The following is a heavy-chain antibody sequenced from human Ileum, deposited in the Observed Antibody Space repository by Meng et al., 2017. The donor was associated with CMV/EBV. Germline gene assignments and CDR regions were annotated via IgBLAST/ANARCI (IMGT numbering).Heavy chain of an antibody. Sequence: GESLKISCAASGFMFNNYAMSWVRQAPGKGLEWVSVICGSGSTTYYADSVKGRFTISRDSSKNTLYLQMNSLRAEDTAEYYCAKASIASCYSQNDYWGQGNRVTCSS. CDR1: GFMFNNYA. J-gene: IGHJ4*02. D-gene: IGHD2-2*01. V-gene: IGHV3-23*01. CDR2: ICGSGSTT. CDR3: AKASIASCYSQNDY.